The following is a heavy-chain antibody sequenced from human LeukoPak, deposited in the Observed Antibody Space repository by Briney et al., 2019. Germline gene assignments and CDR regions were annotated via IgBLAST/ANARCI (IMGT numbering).Heavy chain of an antibody. V-gene: IGHV3-9*01. CDR2: ISWNSGSI. Sequence: GRSLRLSCAASGFTFDDYAMHWVRQAPGKGLEWVSGISWNSGSIGYADSVKGRFTISRDNAKNSLYLQMNSLRAEDTALYYCAKARGVIAAAFDYWGQGTLVTVSS. CDR1: GFTFDDYA. CDR3: AKARGVIAAAFDY. D-gene: IGHD6-13*01. J-gene: IGHJ4*02.